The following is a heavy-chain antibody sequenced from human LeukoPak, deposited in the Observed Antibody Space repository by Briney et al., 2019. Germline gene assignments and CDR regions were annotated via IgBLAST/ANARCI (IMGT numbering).Heavy chain of an antibody. Sequence: ASVKVSCKASGYTFTSYDINWVRQATGQGLEWMGWMNPNSGNTGYAQKFQGRVTMTRNTSINTAYMELSSLRSEDTAVYYCARGNSDSSGYSNWFDPWGQGTLVTVSS. V-gene: IGHV1-8*01. CDR3: ARGNSDSSGYSNWFDP. J-gene: IGHJ5*02. CDR2: MNPNSGNT. CDR1: GYTFTSYD. D-gene: IGHD3-22*01.